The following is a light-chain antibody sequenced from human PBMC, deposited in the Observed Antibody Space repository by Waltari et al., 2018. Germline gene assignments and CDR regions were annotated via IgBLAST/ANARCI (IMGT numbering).Light chain of an antibody. CDR1: QDISSW. V-gene: IGKV1-12*01. Sequence: DIQMTQSPSSVSASVGDTVTITCRASQDISSWLAWYQQKPGEAPNLLIYGANTLRSGVPSRFSGSGFGTEFTLTINSLQPEDFATYYCQQTHTFPHTFGLGTNLEI. CDR3: QQTHTFPHT. J-gene: IGKJ2*01. CDR2: GAN.